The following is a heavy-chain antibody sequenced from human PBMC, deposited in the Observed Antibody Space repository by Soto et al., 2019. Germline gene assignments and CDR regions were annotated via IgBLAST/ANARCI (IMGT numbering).Heavy chain of an antibody. J-gene: IGHJ4*02. CDR2: ISYDGSNK. CDR1: GFTFSSYG. D-gene: IGHD2-15*01. V-gene: IGHV3-30*18. CDR3: AKETYSGPLDY. Sequence: QVQLVESGGGVVQPGRSLRLSCAASGFTFSSYGMHWVRQAPGKGLEWVAVISYDGSNKYYADSVKGRFTISRDNSKNTLYLHMNSLRAEDSAVYYCAKETYSGPLDYWCQGTLVTVSS.